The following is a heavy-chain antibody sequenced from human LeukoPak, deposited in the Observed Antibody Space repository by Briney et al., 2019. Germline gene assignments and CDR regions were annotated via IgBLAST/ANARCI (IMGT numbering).Heavy chain of an antibody. CDR2: ISYDGSNE. CDR3: ARGPIAGKFDY. J-gene: IGHJ4*02. D-gene: IGHD6-13*01. CDR1: GFTFSSYD. Sequence: GGSLRLPCAASGFTFSSYDMNWVRQAPGKGLEWVADISYDGSNEFHADSVKGRFTISRDNSKNTLYLQMNSLRTEDTAVYYCARGPIAGKFDYWGQGTLVTVSS. V-gene: IGHV3-30-3*01.